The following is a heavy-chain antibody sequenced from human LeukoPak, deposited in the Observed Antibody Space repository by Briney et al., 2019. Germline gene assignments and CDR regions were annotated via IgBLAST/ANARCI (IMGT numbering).Heavy chain of an antibody. D-gene: IGHD5-18*01. J-gene: IGHJ6*02. Sequence: SETLSLTCAVYGGSFSGYYWSWIRQPPGKGLEWIGEINHSGSTNYNPSLKSRVTISVDTSKDQFSLKLSSVTAADTAVYYCAGYGYYYYYGMDVWGQGTTVTVSS. CDR1: GGSFSGYY. CDR3: AGYGYYYYYGMDV. V-gene: IGHV4-34*01. CDR2: INHSGST.